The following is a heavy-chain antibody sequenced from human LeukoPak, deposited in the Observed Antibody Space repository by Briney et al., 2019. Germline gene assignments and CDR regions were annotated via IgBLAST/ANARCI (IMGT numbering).Heavy chain of an antibody. J-gene: IGHJ3*02. CDR1: GFTFSSYG. CDR3: ARRLYIVRGAFDI. CDR2: ISTTSGNI. V-gene: IGHV3-21*04. D-gene: IGHD2/OR15-2a*01. Sequence: GGTLRLSCAASGFTFSSYGMSWVRQAPGKGLEWVAAISTTSGNIYYADSVKGRFTISRDNAKNSLYLQMNSLRVEDTAMYFCARRLYIVRGAFDIWGQGTMVTVSS.